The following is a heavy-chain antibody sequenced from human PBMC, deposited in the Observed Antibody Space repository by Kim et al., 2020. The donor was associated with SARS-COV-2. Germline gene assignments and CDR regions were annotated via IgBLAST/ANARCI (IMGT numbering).Heavy chain of an antibody. D-gene: IGHD3-10*01. CDR3: ARAPTLLWVGALVVCYFDY. V-gene: IGHV4-31*03. CDR2: IYYSGST. J-gene: IGHJ4*02. CDR1: GGSISSGGYY. Sequence: SETLSLTCTVSGGSISSGGYYWSWIRQHPGKGLEWIGYIYYSGSTYYNSSLKSRVTISVDTSKNQFSLKLSSVTAADTAVYYCARAPTLLWVGALVVCYFDYWGQGTLVTVSS.